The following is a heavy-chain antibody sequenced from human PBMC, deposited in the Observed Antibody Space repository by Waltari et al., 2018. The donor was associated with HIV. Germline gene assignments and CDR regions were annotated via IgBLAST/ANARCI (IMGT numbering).Heavy chain of an antibody. CDR2: IYSGGST. V-gene: IGHV3-53*01. CDR3: ARDPRSSGYYGMDV. J-gene: IGHJ6*02. Sequence: EVQLVESGGRLIEPGGSLRLSCAASGFPIRDHYMSWVRAAPGKGWEWVSVIYSGGSTYYADSVKGRFTISRDNSKNTLSLHMNSLRAEDTAVYYCARDPRSSGYYGMDVWGQGATVTVSS. D-gene: IGHD1-26*01. CDR1: GFPIRDHY.